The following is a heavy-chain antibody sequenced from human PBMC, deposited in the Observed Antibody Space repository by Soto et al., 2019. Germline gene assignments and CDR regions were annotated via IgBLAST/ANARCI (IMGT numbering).Heavy chain of an antibody. CDR1: GGPFSGPS. CDR2: ININTGGT. D-gene: IGHD2-15*01. Sequence: AELMGTCKASGGPFSGPSIPWVRQAPGQGLEWMGWININTGGTNYAQKIQRRVTLTRDTSINTAFLELSRLTSDDTPVYFCVRVGSVAATRFDSRGHVTSV. J-gene: IGHJ6*02. V-gene: IGHV1-2*02. CDR3: VRVGSVAATRFDS.